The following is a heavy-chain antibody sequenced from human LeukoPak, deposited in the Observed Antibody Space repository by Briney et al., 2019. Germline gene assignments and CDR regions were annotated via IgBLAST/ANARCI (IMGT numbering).Heavy chain of an antibody. CDR3: ARDRGDYYDSFNWFDP. V-gene: IGHV1-18*01. CDR2: ISAYNGNT. Sequence: ASVKVSCKASGGTFSSYAISWVRQAPGQGLEWMGWISAYNGNTNYAQKLQGRVTMTTDTSTSTAYMELRSLRSDDTAVYYCARDRGDYYDSFNWFDPWGQGTLVTVSS. CDR1: GGTFSSYA. J-gene: IGHJ5*02. D-gene: IGHD3-22*01.